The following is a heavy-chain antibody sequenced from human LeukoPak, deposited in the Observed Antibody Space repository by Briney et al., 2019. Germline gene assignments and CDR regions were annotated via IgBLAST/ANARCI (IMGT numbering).Heavy chain of an antibody. D-gene: IGHD2-21*02. CDR1: GGSFSGYY. V-gene: IGHV4-34*01. CDR2: INHSGST. CDR3: ARRVVVTAYYYYYYGMDV. J-gene: IGHJ6*02. Sequence: SGTLSLTCAVYGGSFSGYYWSWIRQPPGKGLEWIGEINHSGSTNYNPSLKSRVTISVDTSKNQFSLKLSSVTAADTAVYYCARRVVVTAYYYYYYGMDVWGQGTTVTVSS.